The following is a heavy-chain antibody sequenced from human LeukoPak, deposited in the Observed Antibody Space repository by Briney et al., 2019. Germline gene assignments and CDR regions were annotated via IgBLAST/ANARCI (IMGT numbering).Heavy chain of an antibody. J-gene: IGHJ4*02. D-gene: IGHD3-22*01. CDR3: ARDLRGYYYDTSGFDY. CDR2: ISSSSSYI. V-gene: IGHV3-21*01. Sequence: GGSLRLSCAASGFTFSDYSMNWVRQAPGKGLEWVSSISSSSSYIYYADSVKGRFTISRDNAKNSLYLQMNSLRAEDTAVYYCARDLRGYYYDTSGFDYWGQGTLVTVSS. CDR1: GFTFSDYS.